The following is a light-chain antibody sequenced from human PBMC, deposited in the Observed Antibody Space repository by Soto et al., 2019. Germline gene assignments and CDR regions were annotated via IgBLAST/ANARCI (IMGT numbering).Light chain of an antibody. CDR1: QSVSSN. CDR2: GAS. CDR3: QQYNNWRGT. Sequence: EIVLTQSPGTLPLSPGERATLSCRASQSVSSNLAWYQQKPGQAPRLLIYGASTRATGIPARFSGSGSGTEFTLTISSLQSEDFAVYYCQQYNNWRGTFGQGTKVDIK. V-gene: IGKV3-15*01. J-gene: IGKJ1*01.